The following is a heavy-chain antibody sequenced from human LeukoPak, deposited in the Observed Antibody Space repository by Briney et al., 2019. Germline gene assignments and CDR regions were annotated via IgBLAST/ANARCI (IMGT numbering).Heavy chain of an antibody. V-gene: IGHV3-23*01. CDR2: ISGRGGST. D-gene: IGHD3-10*01. CDR1: GFTFTSYA. CDR3: AKDLGGEGGSGFPGY. Sequence: GRSLRLSCAASGFTFTSYAMSWVRQAPGKGLEWVSAISGRGGSTYYADSVKGRFTISRDNSKNTLYLQMNGLRADDTAVYYCAKDLGGEGGSGFPGYWGQGTLVTVSS. J-gene: IGHJ4*02.